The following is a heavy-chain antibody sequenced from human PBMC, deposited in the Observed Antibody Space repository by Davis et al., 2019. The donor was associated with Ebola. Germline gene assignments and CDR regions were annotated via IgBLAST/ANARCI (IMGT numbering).Heavy chain of an antibody. V-gene: IGHV3-74*01. CDR2: INSDGSSA. CDR3: ARECWTSNTSCGHYGMDV. D-gene: IGHD2-2*01. J-gene: IGHJ6*04. Sequence: PGGSLRLSCEASGFTFSSYWMHWVRQAPGKGPVWVSRINSDGSSASYADSVKGRFTISRDNAKNTLYLHMNSLRAEDTAVYYCARECWTSNTSCGHYGMDVWGKGTTVTVSS. CDR1: GFTFSSYW.